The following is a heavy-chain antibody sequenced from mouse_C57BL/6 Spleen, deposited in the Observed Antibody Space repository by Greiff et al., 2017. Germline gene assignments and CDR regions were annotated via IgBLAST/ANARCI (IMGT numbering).Heavy chain of an antibody. CDR2: IHPNSGST. D-gene: IGHD2-4*01. Sequence: VQLQQSGAELVKPGASVKLSCKASGYTFTSYWMHWVKQRPGQGLEWIGMIHPNSGSTNYNEKFKSKATLTVDKSSSTAYMQLSSLTSEDSAVYYCARGDYDLYFDVWGTGTTVTVSS. J-gene: IGHJ1*03. CDR1: GYTFTSYW. V-gene: IGHV1-64*01. CDR3: ARGDYDLYFDV.